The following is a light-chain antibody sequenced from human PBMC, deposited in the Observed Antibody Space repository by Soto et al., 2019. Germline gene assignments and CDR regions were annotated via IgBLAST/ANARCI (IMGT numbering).Light chain of an antibody. V-gene: IGKV3-11*01. CDR3: QQRSNWPPYT. Sequence: EIVLTQSPATLSLSPGERATLSCRASQSVASYLAWYQQKPGQAPRLLIYDTSNRATGIPARFSGGGYGTAFTLTISSLEPEDFAVYYCQQRSNWPPYTFGQGTKLEIK. J-gene: IGKJ2*01. CDR1: QSVASY. CDR2: DTS.